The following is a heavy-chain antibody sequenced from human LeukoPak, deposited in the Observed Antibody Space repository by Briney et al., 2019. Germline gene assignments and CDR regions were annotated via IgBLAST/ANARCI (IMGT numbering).Heavy chain of an antibody. CDR1: ADSVSSNSAA. CDR3: ARWGHTTDSYYYYYMDV. J-gene: IGHJ6*03. V-gene: IGHV6-1*01. Sequence: SPTLSLTFAISADSVSSNSAAWNWIRQSPSRGLEWLGRTYYRSKWYNDYAVSVKSLITTNPNTSKNQFSLQLNSGTPEDTAVYYCARWGHTTDSYYYYYMDVWGKGTTVTVSS. CDR2: TYYRSKWYN. D-gene: IGHD1-14*01.